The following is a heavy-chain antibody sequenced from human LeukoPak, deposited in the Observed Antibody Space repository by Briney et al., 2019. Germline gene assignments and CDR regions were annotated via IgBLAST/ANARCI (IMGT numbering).Heavy chain of an antibody. CDR1: GFTYSRYW. Sequence: GGSLRLSCAASGFTYSRYWMSWMRQAPGKGLEWVANIKYDGSEDYYVDSVKGRFTISRDNAKNTLYLQMNSLRAEDTAVYYCAKGRDGYNNGDAFDIWGQGTMVTVSS. CDR3: AKGRDGYNNGDAFDI. CDR2: IKYDGSED. D-gene: IGHD5-24*01. V-gene: IGHV3-7*01. J-gene: IGHJ3*02.